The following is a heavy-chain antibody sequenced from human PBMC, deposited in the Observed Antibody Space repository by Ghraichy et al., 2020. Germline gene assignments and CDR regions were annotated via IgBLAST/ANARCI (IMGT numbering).Heavy chain of an antibody. J-gene: IGHJ4*02. D-gene: IGHD1-26*01. CDR2: IDLDGSGK. CDR3: GRDAWDI. Sequence: GSVKVSCAASGFSFSSSWMGWVRQAPGKGLEWVATIDLDGSGKYYVDSVKGRFTISRDNAENSVSLQMNRLRIEDSAVYYCGRDAWDIWGQGTLVTVSS. CDR1: GFSFSSSW. V-gene: IGHV3-7*01.